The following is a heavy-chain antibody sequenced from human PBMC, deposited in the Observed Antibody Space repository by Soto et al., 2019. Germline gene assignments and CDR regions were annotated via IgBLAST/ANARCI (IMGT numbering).Heavy chain of an antibody. CDR1: GGTFSSYA. CDR3: ARDPRLGYCSGGSCYNWFDP. V-gene: IGHV1-69*04. D-gene: IGHD2-15*01. Sequence: GASVKVSCTASGGTFSSYAISWVRQAPGQGLEWMGRIIPILGTANYAQKFQGRVTITADKSTSTAYMELSSLRSEDTAVYYCARDPRLGYCSGGSCYNWFDPWGQGTLVTVSS. J-gene: IGHJ5*02. CDR2: IIPILGTA.